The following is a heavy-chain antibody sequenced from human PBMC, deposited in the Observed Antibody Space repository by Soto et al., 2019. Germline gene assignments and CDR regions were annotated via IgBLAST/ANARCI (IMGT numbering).Heavy chain of an antibody. D-gene: IGHD3-22*01. J-gene: IGHJ4*02. CDR1: GGTFSSYA. V-gene: IGHV1-69*13. CDR3: ARGPGYYDSSYFGPYFDY. CDR2: IIPIFGTA. Sequence: SVKVSCKASGGTFSSYAISWVRQAPGQGLEWMGGIIPIFGTANYAQKFQGRVTITADESTSTAYMELSSLRSEDTAVYYCARGPGYYDSSYFGPYFDYSGQGTLVTVSS.